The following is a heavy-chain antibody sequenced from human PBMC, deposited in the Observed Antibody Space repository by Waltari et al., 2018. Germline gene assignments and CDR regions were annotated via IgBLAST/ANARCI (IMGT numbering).Heavy chain of an antibody. CDR3: ASGVGGLGMATIT. J-gene: IGHJ4*02. D-gene: IGHD5-12*01. V-gene: IGHV3-74*01. CDR2: IKSDGSTI. CDR1: GIRYW. Sequence: EVQLVESGGGLVQPGGSLRLSCAASGIRYWMHWVRQAPGKGLVWVSRIKSDGSTITYAGSVRGRCTISRDNAKNAVYLQMNSLRGGDTAVYSCASGVGGLGMATITWGQGTLVTVSS.